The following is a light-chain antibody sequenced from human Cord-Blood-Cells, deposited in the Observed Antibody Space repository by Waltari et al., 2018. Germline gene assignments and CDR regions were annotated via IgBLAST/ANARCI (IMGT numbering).Light chain of an antibody. CDR3: QQYNNWPVIA. V-gene: IGKV3-15*01. Sequence: EILMPQSPATLSVSPGDRATLSGRASQSVRSKLAWYQQKPGQAPRLLIYGASIRATGIPACVSGRGSGREFTLTFRSLQSEELAVYYCQQYNNWPVIAFGQGIRLEI. J-gene: IGKJ5*01. CDR1: QSVRSK. CDR2: GAS.